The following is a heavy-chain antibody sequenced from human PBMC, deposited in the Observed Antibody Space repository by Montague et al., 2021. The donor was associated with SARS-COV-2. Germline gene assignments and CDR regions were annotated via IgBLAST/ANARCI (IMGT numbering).Heavy chain of an antibody. D-gene: IGHD3-9*01. J-gene: IGHJ4*02. CDR1: GFTFTNSP. CDR2: IHSAGRGT. V-gene: IGHV3-23*03. CDR3: AKVGDILTGYSLINFDA. Sequence: SLRLSCAASGFTFTNSPMSWVRQAPGKGLDWVSVIHSAGRGTYYADSVQGRFTISRDNLKNTVYLQMNNLRDVDTAVYYCAKVGDILTGYSLINFDAWGQGTLVVVSS.